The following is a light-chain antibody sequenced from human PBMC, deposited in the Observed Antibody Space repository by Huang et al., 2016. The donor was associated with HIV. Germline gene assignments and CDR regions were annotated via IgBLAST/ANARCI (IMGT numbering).Light chain of an antibody. V-gene: IGKV3-15*01. CDR1: QSVSSN. J-gene: IGKJ2*01. CDR3: QQYDNWPPI. Sequence: ELVMTQPPATLSVSPGEGATLSCRASQSVSSNLAWYQQKPGQAPRLRIYGASTRATGIPARCSGSGSVTEFTLAISSLQSEDLGLYDCQQYDNWPPIFGQGTKLEIK. CDR2: GAS.